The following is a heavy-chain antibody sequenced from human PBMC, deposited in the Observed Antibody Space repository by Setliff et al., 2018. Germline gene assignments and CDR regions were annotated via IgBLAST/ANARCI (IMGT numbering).Heavy chain of an antibody. CDR2: INPIGGGT. D-gene: IGHD6-6*01. Sequence: ASVKVSCKASGYTFTTYYMHWVRQAPGQGLEWMGIINPIGGGTGYAEKFQGRVTMTRDTAISTAYMELSRLTSDDTAVYYCARAEYTSSSLYYYMDVWGKGTTVTVSS. V-gene: IGHV1-46*01. CDR1: GYTFTTYY. CDR3: ARAEYTSSSLYYYMDV. J-gene: IGHJ6*03.